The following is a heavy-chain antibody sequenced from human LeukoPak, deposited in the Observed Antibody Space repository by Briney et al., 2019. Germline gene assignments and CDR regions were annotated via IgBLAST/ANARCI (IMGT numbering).Heavy chain of an antibody. Sequence: SRRLSWAASGLTFSDNYMTWVRQAPGRGLEWLGYISGNGRDIQYADSVKGRFTISRDNAKNLLSLQMDSLRVEDTAVYYCAKRLFGKSWYQEFDYWGQGTLVTVSS. D-gene: IGHD6-13*01. CDR2: ISGNGRDI. CDR3: AKRLFGKSWYQEFDY. CDR1: GLTFSDNY. J-gene: IGHJ4*02. V-gene: IGHV3-11*01.